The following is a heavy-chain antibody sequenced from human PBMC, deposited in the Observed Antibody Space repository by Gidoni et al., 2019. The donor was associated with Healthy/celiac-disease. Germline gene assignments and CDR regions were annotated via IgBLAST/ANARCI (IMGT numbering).Heavy chain of an antibody. CDR2: INHSGST. V-gene: IGHV4-34*01. D-gene: IGHD6-13*01. CDR1: GGSFGGDY. J-gene: IGHJ5*02. Sequence: QVQLQQWGAGLLKPSETLSLTCAVYGGSFGGDYCVWIRQPPGKGLEWMGEINHSGSTNYNPSPKSRVTISVDTSKNQFSLKLSSVTAADTAVYYCARGAIAAAGTGLGRRRRGFDPWGQGTLVTVSS. CDR3: ARGAIAAAGTGLGRRRRGFDP.